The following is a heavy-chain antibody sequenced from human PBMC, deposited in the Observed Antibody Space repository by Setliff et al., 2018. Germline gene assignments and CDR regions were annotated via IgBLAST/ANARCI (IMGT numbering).Heavy chain of an antibody. V-gene: IGHV1-69*13. CDR3: VRDRPFVVVTATQASFDY. D-gene: IGHD2-21*02. CDR1: GGTFSSYA. J-gene: IGHJ4*02. Sequence: ASVKVSCKASGGTFSSYAIDWVRQAPGQGLEWMGGIIPMFGTTNYTQRFRGRVTITADESTTTAYLELSSLRPDDTAVYYCVRDRPFVVVTATQASFDYWGQGTLVTVSS. CDR2: IIPMFGTT.